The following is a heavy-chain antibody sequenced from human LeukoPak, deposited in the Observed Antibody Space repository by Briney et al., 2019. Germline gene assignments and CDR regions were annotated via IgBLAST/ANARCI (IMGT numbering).Heavy chain of an antibody. D-gene: IGHD3-16*02. CDR2: INHSGST. Sequence: SETLSLTCAVYGGSFSGYYWSWIRQPPGKGPEWIGEINHSGSTNYNPSLKSRVTISVDTSKNQFSLKLSSVTAADTAVYYCARQSYYFDYWGQGTLVTVSS. CDR1: GGSFSGYY. J-gene: IGHJ4*02. V-gene: IGHV4-34*01. CDR3: ARQSYYFDY.